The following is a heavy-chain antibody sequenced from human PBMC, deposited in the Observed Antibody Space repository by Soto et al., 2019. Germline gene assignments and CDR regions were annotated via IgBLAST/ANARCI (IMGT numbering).Heavy chain of an antibody. CDR2: ISGSGGST. Sequence: EVQLLESGGGLVQPGGSLRLSCAASGFTFSSYAMSWVRQAPGKGLEWVSAISGSGGSTYYADSVKGRFTISRDNSKNTLYLQMNSRRAEETAVYYCAKGSRQRAEYYYYGMEVWGQGTTVTVSS. CDR1: GFTFSSYA. D-gene: IGHD6-25*01. V-gene: IGHV3-23*01. CDR3: AKGSRQRAEYYYYGMEV. J-gene: IGHJ6*01.